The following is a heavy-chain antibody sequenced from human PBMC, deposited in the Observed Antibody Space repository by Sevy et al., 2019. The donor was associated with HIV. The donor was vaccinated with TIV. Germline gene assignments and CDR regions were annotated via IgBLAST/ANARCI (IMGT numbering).Heavy chain of an antibody. J-gene: IGHJ4*02. CDR1: GYTLTVLS. Sequence: ASVKVSCKVTGYTLTVLSLHWVRQTSVKGLEWMGSFDPEDGETIYAQKFQGRITMTEDTSTDTAYMELSSLRSEDTAVYYCATTKDYYDNSGYPSDSWGQGTLVTVSS. D-gene: IGHD3-22*01. CDR3: ATTKDYYDNSGYPSDS. CDR2: FDPEDGET. V-gene: IGHV1-24*01.